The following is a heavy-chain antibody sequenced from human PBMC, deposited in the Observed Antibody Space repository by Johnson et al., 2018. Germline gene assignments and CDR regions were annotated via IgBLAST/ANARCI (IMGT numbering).Heavy chain of an antibody. V-gene: IGHV3-23*01. Sequence: VQLQESGGGLVQPGGSLRLSCTASGFTFSSYAMSWVRQAPGKGLEWVSTISDAGGSTYYVDSVKGRFTISRDNSKNTLNLQMNSLRDEDTAVYYCAKVATPQKAVLAEYFQLWGQGTLVTVSS. D-gene: IGHD2-15*01. CDR1: GFTFSSYA. CDR3: AKVATPQKAVLAEYFQL. CDR2: ISDAGGST. J-gene: IGHJ1*01.